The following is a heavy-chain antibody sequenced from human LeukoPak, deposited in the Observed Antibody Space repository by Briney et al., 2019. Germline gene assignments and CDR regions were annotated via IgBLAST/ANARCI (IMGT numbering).Heavy chain of an antibody. D-gene: IGHD2-2*01. CDR2: INHSGST. Sequence: SDTLSLTCAVYGGSSSGYYWSWIRQPPGKGLESIGEINHSGSTNYNPSLKSRVTISVDTSKNQFSLKLSSVTAADTAVYYCARGHSDDIVVVPAAMGYYYYYYGMDVWGQGTTVTVSS. CDR3: ARGHSDDIVVVPAAMGYYYYYYGMDV. J-gene: IGHJ6*02. CDR1: GGSSSGYY. V-gene: IGHV4-34*01.